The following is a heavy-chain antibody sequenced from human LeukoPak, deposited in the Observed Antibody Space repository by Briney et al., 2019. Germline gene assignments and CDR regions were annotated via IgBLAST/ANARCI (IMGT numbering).Heavy chain of an antibody. J-gene: IGHJ4*02. CDR2: ISGSCGST. Sequence: GGSLRLSCAASGFTFNNYAMIWVRQAPGKGREWVSAISGSCGSTYYADSVKGRFTISRDNSKNTLYLQMNSLRAEDTAVYYCAKDLRYSSGFDYWGQGTLVTVSS. V-gene: IGHV3-23*01. CDR3: AKDLRYSSGFDY. CDR1: GFTFNNYA. D-gene: IGHD6-19*01.